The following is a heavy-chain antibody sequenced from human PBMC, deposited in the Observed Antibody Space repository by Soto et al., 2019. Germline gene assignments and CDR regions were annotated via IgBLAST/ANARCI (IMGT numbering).Heavy chain of an antibody. V-gene: IGHV1-69*05. Sequence: SVTGSCKASGGPFISCAIRVVRQAPGEGLEWRGGIIPIFGTANYAQKFQGRVTVTSDTSINTVHMELSSLRSEDTAVYYCARRAETHGWNGFGAEKYYFDFWGQGTMVTVSS. CDR2: IIPIFGTA. CDR3: ARRAETHGWNGFGAEKYYFDF. J-gene: IGHJ4*02. D-gene: IGHD1-1*01. CDR1: GGPFISCA.